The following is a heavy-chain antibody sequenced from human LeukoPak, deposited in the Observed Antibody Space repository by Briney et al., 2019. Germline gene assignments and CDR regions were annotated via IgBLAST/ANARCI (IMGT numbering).Heavy chain of an antibody. J-gene: IGHJ4*02. D-gene: IGHD1-1*01. CDR2: IYYSGST. CDR3: ARGKTGTPGSFDY. V-gene: IGHV4-59*01. CDR1: GGSISTYY. Sequence: SETLSLTCTVSGGSISTYYWSWIRQPPGQGLEWIGYIYYSGSTNYNPSLKSRVTISVDTSKNQFSLKLSSVTAADTAVYYCARGKTGTPGSFDYWGQGTLVTVSS.